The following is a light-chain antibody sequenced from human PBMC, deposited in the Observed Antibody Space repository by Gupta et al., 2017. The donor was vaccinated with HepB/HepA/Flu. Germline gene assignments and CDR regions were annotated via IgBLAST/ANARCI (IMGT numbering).Light chain of an antibody. V-gene: IGKV3-20*01. Sequence: EIVLTQSPGTLSLSPGERATLSCRASQSVSNSFLAWYQQKAGQAPRLLIYGASTRAAGIPTRFSGSGSGTDFTLTISRLEPEDFAVYYCQQDGSSPLTFGGGATVEIK. CDR1: QSVSNSF. CDR2: GAS. CDR3: QQDGSSPLT. J-gene: IGKJ4*02.